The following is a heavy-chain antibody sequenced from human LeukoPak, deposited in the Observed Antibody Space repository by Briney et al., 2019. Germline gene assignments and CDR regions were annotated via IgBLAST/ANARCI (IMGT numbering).Heavy chain of an antibody. D-gene: IGHD3-3*01. V-gene: IGHV4-34*01. CDR3: ARWRGVVYPNWFDP. CDR1: GESFNGFY. Sequence: ASETLSLTCAVYGESFNGFYWSWIRQSREKGLQWIGEINHSGSSNYNPSLKNRVTISVDTSKNQFSLKLRSVTAADTAVYYCARWRGVVYPNWFDPWGQGTLVIVSS. J-gene: IGHJ5*02. CDR2: INHSGSS.